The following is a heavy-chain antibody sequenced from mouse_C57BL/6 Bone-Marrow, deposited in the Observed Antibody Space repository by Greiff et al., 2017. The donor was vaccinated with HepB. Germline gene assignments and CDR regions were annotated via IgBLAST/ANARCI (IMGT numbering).Heavy chain of an antibody. CDR2: ISDGGSYT. CDR1: GFTFSSYA. J-gene: IGHJ4*01. V-gene: IGHV5-4*01. CDR3: ARDYPYYAMDY. Sequence: EVKVVESGGGLVKPGGSLKLSCAASGFTFSSYAMSWVRQTPEKWLEWVATISDGGSYTYYPDNVKGRFTISRDNAKNNLYLQMSHLKSEDTAMYYCARDYPYYAMDYWGQGTSVTVSS.